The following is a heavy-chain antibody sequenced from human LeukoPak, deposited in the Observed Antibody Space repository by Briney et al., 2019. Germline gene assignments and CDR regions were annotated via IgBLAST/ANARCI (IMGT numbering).Heavy chain of an antibody. CDR1: GGSISSSNY. CDR2: IFYSGST. Sequence: SETLSLTCTVSGGSISSSNYWGWIRQPPGKGLEWIGSIFYSGSTYYNPSLKSRVTISVDASKNQFSLKVSFVSAADTAVYYCARTTFWSGRSPDYHHCYMDVWGKGTTVTVSS. J-gene: IGHJ6*03. D-gene: IGHD3-3*01. V-gene: IGHV4-39*07. CDR3: ARTTFWSGRSPDYHHCYMDV.